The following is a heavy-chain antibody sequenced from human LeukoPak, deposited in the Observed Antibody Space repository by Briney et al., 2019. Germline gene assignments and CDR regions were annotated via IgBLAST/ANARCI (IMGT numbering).Heavy chain of an antibody. D-gene: IGHD5-12*01. J-gene: IGHJ4*02. CDR1: GFTFSTYG. CDR3: AKSVASDAY. Sequence: GGSLRLSCAASGFTFSTYGMHWVRQAPGKGLEWVAVISYDGSNKYYADFVKGRFTISRDNSKNTLSLQMNGLIPEDTAVYYCAKSVASDAYWGQGTLVTVSS. CDR2: ISYDGSNK. V-gene: IGHV3-30*18.